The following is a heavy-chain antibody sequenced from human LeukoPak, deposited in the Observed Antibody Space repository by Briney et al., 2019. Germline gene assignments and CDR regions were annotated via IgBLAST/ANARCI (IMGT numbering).Heavy chain of an antibody. Sequence: GASVKVSCKASGYTFTSYDINWVRQATGQGLEWKGRIIPILGIANYAQKFQGRVTITADKSTSTAYMELSSLRSEDTAVYYCARDWSGSSFDYWGQGTLVTVSS. CDR1: GYTFTSYD. J-gene: IGHJ4*02. D-gene: IGHD1-26*01. V-gene: IGHV1-69*04. CDR3: ARDWSGSSFDY. CDR2: IIPILGIA.